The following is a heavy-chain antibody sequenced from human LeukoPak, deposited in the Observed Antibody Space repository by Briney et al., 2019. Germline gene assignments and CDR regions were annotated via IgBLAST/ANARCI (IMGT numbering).Heavy chain of an antibody. CDR3: ARGLRGLWSGYYTYNWFDP. CDR2: FDPEDGET. CDR1: GYTLTELS. J-gene: IGHJ5*02. V-gene: IGHV1-24*01. D-gene: IGHD3-3*01. Sequence: ASVKVSCKVSGYTLTELSMHWVRQAPGKGLEWMGGFDPEDGETIYAQKFQGRVTMTEDTSTDTAYMELSSLRSEDTAVYYCARGLRGLWSGYYTYNWFDPWGQGTLVTVSS.